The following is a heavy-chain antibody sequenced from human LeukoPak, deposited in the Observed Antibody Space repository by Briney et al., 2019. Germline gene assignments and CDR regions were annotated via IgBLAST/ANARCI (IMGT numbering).Heavy chain of an antibody. D-gene: IGHD6-6*01. CDR2: IYYSGST. CDR1: GGSFSGYY. J-gene: IGHJ1*01. CDR3: ARAYSSSSSDFQH. V-gene: IGHV4-34*01. Sequence: NPSETLSLTCAVYGGSFSGYYWRWIRQPPGKGLEWIGSIYYSGSTYYNPSLKSRVTISVDTSKNQFSLKLSSVTAADTAVYYCARAYSSSSSDFQHWGQGTLVTVSS.